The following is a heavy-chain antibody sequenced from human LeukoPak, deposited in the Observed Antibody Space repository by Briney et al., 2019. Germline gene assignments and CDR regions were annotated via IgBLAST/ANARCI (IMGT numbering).Heavy chain of an antibody. CDR2: INHSGRT. Sequence: WETLSLTCVVYGGSFSTDYWSWVRQPPGKGLEWIGEINHSGRTNYNPSLKSRVTISVDTSKNQFALKLTSVTAADPAVYYCARTGEFVGYFDLWGRGTLATVSS. CDR3: ARTGEFVGYFDL. D-gene: IGHD3-10*01. V-gene: IGHV4-34*01. J-gene: IGHJ2*01. CDR1: GGSFSTDY.